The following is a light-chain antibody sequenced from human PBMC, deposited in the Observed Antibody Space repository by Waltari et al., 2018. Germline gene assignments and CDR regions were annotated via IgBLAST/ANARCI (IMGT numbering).Light chain of an antibody. CDR3: QQYGVPPFT. Sequence: EIVLTQSPGTLSLSSGERATLSCRASQSFNSVYLAWYQQKPGQAPRLLIYGASSRATDTPDRFSGSASGTDFTLTISRLEPEDFAVYYCQQYGVPPFTFGPGTRVDIK. J-gene: IGKJ3*01. CDR2: GAS. V-gene: IGKV3-20*01. CDR1: QSFNSVY.